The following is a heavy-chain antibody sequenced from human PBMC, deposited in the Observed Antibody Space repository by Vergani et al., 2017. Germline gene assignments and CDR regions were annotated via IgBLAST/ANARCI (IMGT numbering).Heavy chain of an antibody. CDR3: ARGGGYCSSTGCYGGWGGYYYYYMDV. V-gene: IGHV4-31*03. CDR2: IYYSGST. D-gene: IGHD2-2*01. CDR1: GGSISSGGYY. Sequence: QVQLQESGPGLVKPSQTLSLTCTVSGGSISSGGYYWSWIRQHPGKGLEWIGYIYYSGSTYYNPSLKSRVTISVDTSKNQFSLKLSSVTAADTAVYYCARGGGYCSSTGCYGGWGGYYYYYMDVWGKGTTVTVSS. J-gene: IGHJ6*03.